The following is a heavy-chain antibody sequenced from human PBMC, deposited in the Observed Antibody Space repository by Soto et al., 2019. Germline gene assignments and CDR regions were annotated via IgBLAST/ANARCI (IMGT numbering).Heavy chain of an antibody. V-gene: IGHV3-30*03. CDR1: GFIFSDYG. CDR2: IANDGGSK. CDR3: ARRTSTVREGYNWCDP. J-gene: IGHJ5*02. D-gene: IGHD3-10*01. Sequence: QVPLVESGGGVAQPGTSLTVSCAGSGFIFSDYGMHWVRQAPGKGLQWVALIANDGGSKKYAESVKGRFTISRDNLKNTVYLDMNSLRPEDTAVYYCARRTSTVREGYNWCDPWGQGTLVTVSS.